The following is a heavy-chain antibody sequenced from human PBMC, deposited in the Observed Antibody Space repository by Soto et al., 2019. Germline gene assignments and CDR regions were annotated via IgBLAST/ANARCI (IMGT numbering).Heavy chain of an antibody. J-gene: IGHJ6*02. D-gene: IGHD2-2*02. CDR2: VNHSGST. CDR1: GGSFSGYY. CDR3: ARGQWDVVVPAAIGDNYYGMDV. V-gene: IGHV4-34*01. Sequence: SETLSLTCAVYGGSFSGYYWSWIRQPPGKGLEWIGEVNHSGSTNYNPSLKSRVTISVDTSKNQFSLKLSSVTAADTAVYYCARGQWDVVVPAAIGDNYYGMDVWGQGTTVTVSS.